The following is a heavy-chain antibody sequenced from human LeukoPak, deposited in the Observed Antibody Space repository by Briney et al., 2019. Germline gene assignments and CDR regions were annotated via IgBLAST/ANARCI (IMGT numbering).Heavy chain of an antibody. J-gene: IGHJ4*02. CDR1: GFTFSSYG. CDR3: AKDFSWSLDY. V-gene: IGHV3-23*01. Sequence: GGTLRLSCAASGFTFSSYGMSWVRQAPGKGLEWVSAISGSGGSTYYADSVKGRFTISRDNSKNTLYLQMNSLRAEETAVYYCAKDFSWSLDYWGQGTLVTVSS. CDR2: ISGSGGST. D-gene: IGHD6-13*01.